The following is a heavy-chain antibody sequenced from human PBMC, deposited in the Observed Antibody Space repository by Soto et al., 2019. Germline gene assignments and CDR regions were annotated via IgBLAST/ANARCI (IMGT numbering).Heavy chain of an antibody. V-gene: IGHV4-31*03. CDR1: GVSISRGGYY. J-gene: IGHJ4*02. D-gene: IGHD2-21*02. Sequence: PSETLSLTCTVSGVSISRGGYYWSWIRQHPGKGLEWIGNIYYSGRTYYNPSLKSRVILSVDTSKNHFSLTLRSVTAADSAMYYCASVIGGDSGYYFDFWGQGALVTVS. CDR2: IYYSGRT. CDR3: ASVIGGDSGYYFDF.